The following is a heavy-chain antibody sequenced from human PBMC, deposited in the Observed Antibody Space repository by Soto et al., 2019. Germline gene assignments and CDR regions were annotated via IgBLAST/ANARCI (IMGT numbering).Heavy chain of an antibody. V-gene: IGHV3-30-3*01. CDR3: ARDSDRWFDP. CDR1: GFTFSSYA. Sequence: QVQLVESGGGVVQPGRSLRLSCAASGFTFSSYAMHWVRQAPGKGLEWVAVISYDGSNKYYADSVKGRFTISRDNSKNRLYLQMNSLRAEDTAVYYCARDSDRWFDPWGQGTLVTVSS. CDR2: ISYDGSNK. J-gene: IGHJ5*02.